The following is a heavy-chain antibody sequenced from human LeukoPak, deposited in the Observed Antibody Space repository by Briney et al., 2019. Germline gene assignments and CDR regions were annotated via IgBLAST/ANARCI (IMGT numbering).Heavy chain of an antibody. CDR1: GGSISSSRYY. J-gene: IGHJ4*02. D-gene: IGHD3-22*01. CDR3: ARQERGYYYDSSGYSDY. V-gene: IGHV4-39*01. Sequence: SETLPLTCTVSGGSISSSRYYWGWIRQPPGKGLEWIGSIYYSGSTYYNPSLKSRVTISVDTSKNQFSLKLSSVTAADTAVYYCARQERGYYYDSSGYSDYWGQGTLVTVSS. CDR2: IYYSGST.